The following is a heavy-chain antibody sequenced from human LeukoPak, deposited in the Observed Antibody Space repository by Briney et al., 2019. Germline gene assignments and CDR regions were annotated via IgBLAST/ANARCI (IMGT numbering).Heavy chain of an antibody. V-gene: IGHV3-30*04. CDR3: ARDSWGFDF. CDR2: MSYDGSNK. Sequence: PGGSLRLSCAASGFTFSNFAMHWVSQAPGKGLEWVAMMSYDGSNKYTDSVKGRFTISRDNSKNMVDLYMSNLKIEDTAVYYCARDSWGFDFWGQGTLVTVSS. D-gene: IGHD7-27*01. CDR1: GFTFSNFA. J-gene: IGHJ4*02.